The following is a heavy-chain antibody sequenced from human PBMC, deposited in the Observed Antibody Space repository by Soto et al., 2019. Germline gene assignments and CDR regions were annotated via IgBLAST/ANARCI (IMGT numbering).Heavy chain of an antibody. J-gene: IGHJ4*02. V-gene: IGHV4-30-4*01. D-gene: IGHD3-10*01. CDR2: IYYSGST. CDR3: ARSRITMVRGTRAAAGFDY. CDR1: GGSISSGDYY. Sequence: SETLSLTCTVSGGSISSGDYYWSWIRQPPGKGLEWIGYIYYSGSTYYNPSLKSRVTISVDTSKNQFSLKLSSVTAADTAVYYCARSRITMVRGTRAAAGFDYWGQGTLVTAPQ.